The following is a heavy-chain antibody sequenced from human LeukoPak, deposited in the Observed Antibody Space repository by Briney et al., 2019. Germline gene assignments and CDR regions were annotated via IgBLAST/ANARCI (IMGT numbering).Heavy chain of an antibody. V-gene: IGHV3-11*01. CDR3: ARDYYYDSSGYYRY. D-gene: IGHD3-22*01. J-gene: IGHJ4*02. CDR2: ISSSGSTI. Sequence: GGSLRLSCAASGFTFSDYYMSWIRQAPGKGLEWVSYISSSGSTIYYADSVKGRFTISRDNAKNSLYLQMNSLRAEDTAEYYCARDYYYDSSGYYRYWGQGTLVTVSS. CDR1: GFTFSDYY.